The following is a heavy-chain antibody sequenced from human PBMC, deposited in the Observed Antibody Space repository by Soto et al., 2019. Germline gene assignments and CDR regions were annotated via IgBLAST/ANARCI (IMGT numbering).Heavy chain of an antibody. D-gene: IGHD2-15*01. CDR1: GFTFDDYA. CDR3: AKEGSCSGGSCHYYYYGMDV. Sequence: EVQLVESGGGLVQPGRSLRLSCAASGFTFDDYAMHWVRQAPGKGLEWVSGISWNSGSIGYADSVKGRFTISSDNAKNSLYLQMNSLRAEDTALYYCAKEGSCSGGSCHYYYYGMDVWGQGTTVTVSS. CDR2: ISWNSGSI. V-gene: IGHV3-9*01. J-gene: IGHJ6*02.